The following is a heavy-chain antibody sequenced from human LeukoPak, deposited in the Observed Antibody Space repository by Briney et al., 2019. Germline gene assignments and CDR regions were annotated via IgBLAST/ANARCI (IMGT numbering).Heavy chain of an antibody. D-gene: IGHD1-26*01. CDR2: INWNGDST. J-gene: IGHJ4*02. CDR1: GFTFDDYG. CDR3: ATPRGSGSYLAFDY. V-gene: IGHV3-20*04. Sequence: GGSLRLSCAASGFTFDDYGMSWVRQAPGKGLEWVSGINWNGDSTGSADSVKGRFTISRDNAKNTLYLQMNSLRAEDTAVYYCATPRGSGSYLAFDYWGQGTLVTVSS.